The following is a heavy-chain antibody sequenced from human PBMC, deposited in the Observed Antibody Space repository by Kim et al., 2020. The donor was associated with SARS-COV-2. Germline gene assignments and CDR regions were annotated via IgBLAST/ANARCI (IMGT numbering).Heavy chain of an antibody. CDR3: ASWYGSNGFYFDY. CDR1: GFTFRNYG. V-gene: IGHV3-33*08. Sequence: GGSLRLSCAASGFTFRNYGMYGVRQAPGKGLEWVALIWYDGSNKYYADSVKGRFTISRDNSKNTLYLQMNSLRAEDTAVYYCASWYGSNGFYFDYWGQGTLVTVSS. J-gene: IGHJ4*02. CDR2: IWYDGSNK. D-gene: IGHD1-26*01.